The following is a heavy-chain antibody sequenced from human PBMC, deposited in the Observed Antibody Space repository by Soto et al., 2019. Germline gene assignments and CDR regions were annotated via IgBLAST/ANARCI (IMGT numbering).Heavy chain of an antibody. CDR2: ISSSSSYI. V-gene: IGHV3-21*01. J-gene: IGHJ6*02. Sequence: EVQLVESGGGLVKPGGSLRLSCAASGFTFSSYSMNWVRQAPGKGLEWVSSISSSSSYIYYADSVKGRFTISRDNAKNPLYLPMNSLRAGGTGVYYRGKYSQGNDVLGQGTTVTVSS. CDR1: GFTFSSYS. D-gene: IGHD2-15*01. CDR3: GKYSQGNDV.